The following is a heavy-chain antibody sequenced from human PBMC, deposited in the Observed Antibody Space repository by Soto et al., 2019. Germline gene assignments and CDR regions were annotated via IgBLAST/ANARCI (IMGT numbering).Heavy chain of an antibody. CDR2: IIPIFGTA. Sequence: QVQLVQSGAEVKKPGSSVKVSCKASGGTFSSYAISWVRQAPGQGLEWMGGIIPIFGTANYAQKFQGRVTITADESTSTAYMELSSLRSEDTAVYYCARETRVYCSSTSCYYFDYWGQGTLVTVSS. V-gene: IGHV1-69*01. CDR1: GGTFSSYA. CDR3: ARETRVYCSSTSCYYFDY. J-gene: IGHJ4*02. D-gene: IGHD2-2*01.